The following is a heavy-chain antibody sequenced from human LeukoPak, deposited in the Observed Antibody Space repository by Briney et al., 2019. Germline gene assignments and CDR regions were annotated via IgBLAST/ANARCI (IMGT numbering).Heavy chain of an antibody. CDR3: ASQRVPTYYFDY. V-gene: IGHV4-59*07. CDR1: GGSISSYY. J-gene: IGHJ4*02. Sequence: SDTLSLTCTVSGGSISSYYWSWIRQPPGKGLEWVGYIYYSGSTNYNPSLKSRVTISVDTSKNQFSLKLSSVTAADTAVYYCASQRVPTYYFDYWGQGTLVIVSS. CDR2: IYYSGST.